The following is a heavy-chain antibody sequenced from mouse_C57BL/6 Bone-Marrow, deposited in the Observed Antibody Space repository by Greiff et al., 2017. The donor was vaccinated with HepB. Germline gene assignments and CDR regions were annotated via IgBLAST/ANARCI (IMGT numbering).Heavy chain of an antibody. V-gene: IGHV5-6*01. CDR3: ARHTTSSYWYFDV. D-gene: IGHD1-1*01. J-gene: IGHJ1*03. CDR1: GFTFSSYG. CDR2: ISSGGSYT. Sequence: EVKLQESGGDLVKPGGSLKLSCAASGFTFSSYGMSWVRQTPDKRLEWVATISSGGSYTYYPDSVKGRFTISRDNAKNTLYLQMSSLKSEDTAMYYCARHTTSSYWYFDVWGTGTTVTVSS.